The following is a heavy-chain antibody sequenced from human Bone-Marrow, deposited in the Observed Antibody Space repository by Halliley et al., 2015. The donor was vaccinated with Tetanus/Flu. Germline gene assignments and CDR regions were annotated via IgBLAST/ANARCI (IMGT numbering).Heavy chain of an antibody. V-gene: IGHV1-69*01. CDR2: IFPMFGTV. D-gene: IGHD5-12*01. CDR3: AREVDGYVFDY. Sequence: QVQLAQSGAEVKKPGSSVTVSCKASGDTFRNNAFNWVRQAPGQGLEWMGGIFPMFGTVNYAQNFQDRVTISADESTSTAYMELTSLRSDDTAVYCCAREVDGYVFDYWGQGTLVTVSS. J-gene: IGHJ4*02. CDR1: GDTFRNNA.